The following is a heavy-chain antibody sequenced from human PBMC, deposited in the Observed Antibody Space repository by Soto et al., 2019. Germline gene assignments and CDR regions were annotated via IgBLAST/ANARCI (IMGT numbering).Heavy chain of an antibody. D-gene: IGHD3-3*01. CDR3: AHRSEYYDFWSGYYGSLPDYYFDY. CDR2: IYWDDDK. V-gene: IGHV2-5*02. CDR1: GFSLSTSGVG. Sequence: ESGPTLVNPTQTLTLTCTFSGFSLSTSGVGVGWIRQPPGKAPEWLALIYWDDDKRYSPSLKSRLTITKDTSKNQVVLTMTNMDPVDTATYYCAHRSEYYDFWSGYYGSLPDYYFDYWGQGTLVTVSS. J-gene: IGHJ4*02.